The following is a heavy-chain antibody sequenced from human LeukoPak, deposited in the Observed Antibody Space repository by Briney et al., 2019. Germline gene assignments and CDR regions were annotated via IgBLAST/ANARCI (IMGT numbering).Heavy chain of an antibody. D-gene: IGHD2-21*02. Sequence: SETLSLTCTVSGGSISSGGYYWSWIRQHPGKGLEWIGYIYYSGSTYYNPSLKSRVTISVDTSKNQFSLELSSVTAADTAVYYCARAVVGDAIDYWGQGTLVTVSS. CDR3: ARAVVGDAIDY. J-gene: IGHJ4*02. V-gene: IGHV4-31*03. CDR1: GGSISSGGYY. CDR2: IYYSGST.